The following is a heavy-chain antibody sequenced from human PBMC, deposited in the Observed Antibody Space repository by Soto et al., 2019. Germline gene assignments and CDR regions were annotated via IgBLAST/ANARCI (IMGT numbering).Heavy chain of an antibody. V-gene: IGHV4-61*08. CDR3: ARGASLYGSGTYEDWFDP. J-gene: IGHJ5*02. CDR2: IYYSGST. CDR1: GGSISSGGYY. D-gene: IGHD3-10*01. Sequence: PSETLSLTCTVSGGSISSGGYYWSWIRQHPGKGLEWIGYIYYSGSTNYNHSLKSRVTISVDTSKNQFSLKVSSVTAADTAVYYCARGASLYGSGTYEDWFDPWGQGTLVTVSS.